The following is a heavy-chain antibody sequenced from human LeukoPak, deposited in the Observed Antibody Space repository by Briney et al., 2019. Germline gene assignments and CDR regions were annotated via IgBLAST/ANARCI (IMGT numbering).Heavy chain of an antibody. D-gene: IGHD6-13*01. CDR3: ARGRNSCRWYFDWFDT. J-gene: IGHJ5*02. CDR2: INPNSGGT. V-gene: IGHV1-2*02. CDR1: GYTFTGYY. Sequence: GASVKVSCKASGYTFTGYYMHWVRQAPGQGLEWMGWINPNSGGTNYAQKFQGRVSMTRDRSISTAYMELNRLRFGDTAVYYCARGRNSCRWYFDWFDTWGQGTLVTVSS.